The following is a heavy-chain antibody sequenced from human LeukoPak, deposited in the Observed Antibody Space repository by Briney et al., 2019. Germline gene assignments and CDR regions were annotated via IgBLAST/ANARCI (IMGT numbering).Heavy chain of an antibody. CDR3: ARGGIAARPVDY. V-gene: IGHV3-23*01. CDR2: ISASGGSS. Sequence: GGSLRLSCAASGFTFSSYSMNWVRQAPGKGLEWVSAISASGGSSYYADSVKGRFTTSRDNSKNTLYLQMNSLRAEDTAVYYCARGGIAARPVDYWGQGTLVTVSS. J-gene: IGHJ4*02. CDR1: GFTFSSYS. D-gene: IGHD6-6*01.